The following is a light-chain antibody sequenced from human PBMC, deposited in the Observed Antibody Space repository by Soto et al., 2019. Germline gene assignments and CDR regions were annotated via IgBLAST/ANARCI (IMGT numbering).Light chain of an antibody. CDR1: QSVNTY. CDR2: DTS. J-gene: IGKJ3*01. Sequence: DIVLTQSPANLYLSPGEGATLSCRASQSVNTYLAWYQQNTGKAPRLLIYDTSNRATGIPARFSGTGSGTGFTLAISSLEPEDFAVYYWQQRSNWPHTLGPGTKVDTK. V-gene: IGKV3-11*01. CDR3: QQRSNWPHT.